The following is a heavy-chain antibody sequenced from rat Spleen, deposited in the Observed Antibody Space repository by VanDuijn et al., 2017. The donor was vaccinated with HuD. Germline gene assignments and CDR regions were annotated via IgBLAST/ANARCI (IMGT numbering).Heavy chain of an antibody. CDR2: ISYEGSRT. J-gene: IGHJ3*01. Sequence: EVQLVESGGGLVQPGRSLKLSCAASGFTFSDYYMAWVRQAPKKGLEWVASISYEGSRTYYGDSVKGRFTISRDNAKSTLYLQMKSLRSEDTATYYCARQWGYTHNWFAYWGQGTLVTVSS. CDR1: GFTFSDYY. V-gene: IGHV5-22*01. CDR3: ARQWGYTHNWFAY. D-gene: IGHD1-11*01.